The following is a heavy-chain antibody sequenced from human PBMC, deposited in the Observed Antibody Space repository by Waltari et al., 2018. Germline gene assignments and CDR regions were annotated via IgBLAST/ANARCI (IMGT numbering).Heavy chain of an antibody. Sequence: QVQLVQSGAEVKKPGSSVKVSCKASGGTFSSYAISWVRQAPGQGLEWMGGIIPIFGTANYAQKFQGRVTMTTDESTSTAYMELSSLRSEDTAVYYCARGFPKHSHPSSYDYWGQGTLVTVSS. CDR2: IIPIFGTA. V-gene: IGHV1-69*05. CDR3: ARGFPKHSHPSSYDY. D-gene: IGHD2-15*01. CDR1: GGTFSSYA. J-gene: IGHJ4*02.